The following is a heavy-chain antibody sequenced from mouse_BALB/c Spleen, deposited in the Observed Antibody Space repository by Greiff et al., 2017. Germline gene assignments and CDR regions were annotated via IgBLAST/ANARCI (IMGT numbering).Heavy chain of an antibody. CDR2: ISSGGSYT. CDR1: GFTFSSYG. Sequence: EVNLVESGGDLVKPGGSLKLSCAASGFTFSSYGMSWVRQTPDKRLEWVATISSGGSYTYYPDSVKGRFTISRDNAKNTLYLQMSSLKSEDTAMYYCARDGLSFDYWGQGTTLTVSS. D-gene: IGHD2-3*01. V-gene: IGHV5-6*01. CDR3: ARDGLSFDY. J-gene: IGHJ2*01.